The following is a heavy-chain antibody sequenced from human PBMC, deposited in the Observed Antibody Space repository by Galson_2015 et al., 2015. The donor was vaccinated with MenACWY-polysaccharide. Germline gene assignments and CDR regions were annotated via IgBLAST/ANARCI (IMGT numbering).Heavy chain of an antibody. CDR1: GFIFSSHS. V-gene: IGHV3-48*01. CDR2: ISSSSTSI. Sequence: SLRLSCAASGFIFSSHSMNWVRQAPGRGLEWISYISSSSTSINYADSVKGRFTISRDNSKNTLYLQTNSLRAEDTAVYYCAKDVGPWGGSSWTFDYWGQGTLVTVSS. D-gene: IGHD6-13*01. J-gene: IGHJ4*02. CDR3: AKDVGPWGGSSWTFDY.